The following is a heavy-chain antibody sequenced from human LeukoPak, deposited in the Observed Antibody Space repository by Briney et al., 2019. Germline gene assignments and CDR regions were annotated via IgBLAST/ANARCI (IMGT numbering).Heavy chain of an antibody. V-gene: IGHV3-66*01. J-gene: IGHJ4*02. CDR3: ARDRAYTYGYSFYFEY. CDR1: GFTVSSSY. Sequence: PGGSLRLSCAASGFTVSSSYMSWVRQDPGKGLEWVSVIYSAGSTFYSDSVKGRFTISRDNSKNTLSLQMNSLRAEDTAIYYCARDRAYTYGYSFYFEYWGQGALVTVSS. D-gene: IGHD5-18*01. CDR2: IYSAGST.